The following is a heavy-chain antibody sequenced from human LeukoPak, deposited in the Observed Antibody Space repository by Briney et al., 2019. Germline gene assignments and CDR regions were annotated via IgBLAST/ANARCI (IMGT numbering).Heavy chain of an antibody. J-gene: IGHJ4*02. V-gene: IGHV3-30*03. CDR1: GFTFSSYG. CDR3: ARSYYGSGSRLDFDY. Sequence: GGSLRLSCAASGFTFSSYGMHWVRQAPGKGLEWVAVISYDGSNKYYADSVKGRFTISRDNSKNTLYLQMNSLRAEDTAVYYCARSYYGSGSRLDFDYWGQGTLVTVSS. CDR2: ISYDGSNK. D-gene: IGHD3-10*01.